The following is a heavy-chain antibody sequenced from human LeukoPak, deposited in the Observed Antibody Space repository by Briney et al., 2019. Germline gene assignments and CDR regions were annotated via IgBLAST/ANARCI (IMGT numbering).Heavy chain of an antibody. J-gene: IGHJ4*02. CDR2: IRYDGSNK. D-gene: IGHD3-10*01. CDR1: GFTFSSYG. CDR3: AKGHNYYGSGSYIY. V-gene: IGHV3-30*02. Sequence: PGGSLRLSCAASGFTFSSYGMHWVRQAPGKGLEWVAFIRYDGSNKYYADSVKGRFTISRDNSKNTLYLQMNSLRAEDTAVYYCAKGHNYYGSGSYIYWGQGTLVTVSS.